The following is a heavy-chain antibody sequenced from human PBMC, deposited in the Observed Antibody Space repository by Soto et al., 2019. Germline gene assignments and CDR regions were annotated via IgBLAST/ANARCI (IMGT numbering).Heavy chain of an antibody. CDR1: GYTFTSYY. CDR3: XXXXXXXXXPVFDY. V-gene: IGHV1-46*01. J-gene: IGHJ4*02. CDR2: INPSGGST. Sequence: QVQLVQSGAEVKKPGASVKVSCKASGYTFTSYYMHWVRQAPGQGLEWMGIINPSGGSTSYAQKXXXXXXXXXXXXXXXXXXXXXXXXXXXXXXXXXXXXXXXXXXPVFDYWGQGTLVTVSS.